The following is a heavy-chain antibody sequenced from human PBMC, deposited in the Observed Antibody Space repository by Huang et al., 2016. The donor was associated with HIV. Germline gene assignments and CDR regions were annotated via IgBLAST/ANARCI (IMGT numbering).Heavy chain of an antibody. CDR2: ISAYNGNT. CDR1: GYTFTGYG. J-gene: IGHJ4*02. V-gene: IGHV1-18*04. Sequence: QVQLVQSGAEVKKPGASVKVSCKASGYTFTGYGISWVRQAPGEGLEWMGWISAYNGNTEYTQNRQGRVTMTTDTSTSTAYMELRSLRSDDTAIYYCARGSSSWYVDYWGQGTLVTVSS. CDR3: ARGSSSWYVDY. D-gene: IGHD6-13*01.